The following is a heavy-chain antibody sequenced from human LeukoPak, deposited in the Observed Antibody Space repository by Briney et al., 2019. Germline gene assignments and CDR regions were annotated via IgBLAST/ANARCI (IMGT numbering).Heavy chain of an antibody. CDR3: AKASGAGSYAD. CDR2: FYSGGST. J-gene: IGHJ4*02. V-gene: IGHV3-66*01. D-gene: IGHD3-10*01. CDR1: GFTVSDNY. Sequence: PGGSLRLSCAASGFTVSDNYMSWVRQAPGKGLEWVSVFYSGGSTRYADSVKGRFTISRDNSKKTLHLQMNSLRAEDTALYYCAKASGAGSYADWGQGTLVTVSS.